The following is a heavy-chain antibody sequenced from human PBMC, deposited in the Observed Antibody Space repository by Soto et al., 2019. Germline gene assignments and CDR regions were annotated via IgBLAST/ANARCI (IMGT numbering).Heavy chain of an antibody. CDR3: AKDLVVVAAANPYGMDV. CDR1: GFTFSSYG. J-gene: IGHJ6*02. Sequence: GGSLRLSCAASGFTFSSYGMHWVRQAPGKGLEWVAVISYDGSNKYYADSVKGRFTISRDNSKNTLYLQMNSLRAEDTAVYYCAKDLVVVAAANPYGMDVWGQGTTVTVSS. V-gene: IGHV3-30*18. CDR2: ISYDGSNK. D-gene: IGHD2-15*01.